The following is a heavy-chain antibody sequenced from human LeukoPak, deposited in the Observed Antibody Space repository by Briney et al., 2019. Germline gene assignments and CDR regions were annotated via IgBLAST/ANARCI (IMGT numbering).Heavy chain of an antibody. CDR2: ISSSSSTI. Sequence: GGSLRLSCAASGFTFSSYSMNWVRQAPGKGLEWVSYISSSSSTIYYADSVKGRFTISRDNSKNTLYLQMNSLRAEDTAVYYCARERYGSGRSLPYYYYYGMDVWGQGTTVTVSS. V-gene: IGHV3-48*01. J-gene: IGHJ6*02. D-gene: IGHD3-10*01. CDR3: ARERYGSGRSLPYYYYYGMDV. CDR1: GFTFSSYS.